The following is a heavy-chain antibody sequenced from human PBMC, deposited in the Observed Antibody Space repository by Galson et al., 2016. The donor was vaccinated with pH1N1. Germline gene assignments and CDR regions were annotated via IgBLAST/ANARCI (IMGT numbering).Heavy chain of an antibody. CDR3: AKARTSGSYHFDY. V-gene: IGHV3-9*01. J-gene: IGHJ4*02. CDR2: ISWNSGTV. Sequence: LRLSCAASGFTFHDYGTHWVRQASGKGLEWVSGISWNSGTVDYAESVKGRFTISRDNGKNSLYLQMNSLRAEDTALYYCAKARTSGSYHFDYWGQGTLVTVSS. CDR1: GFTFHDYG. D-gene: IGHD6-19*01.